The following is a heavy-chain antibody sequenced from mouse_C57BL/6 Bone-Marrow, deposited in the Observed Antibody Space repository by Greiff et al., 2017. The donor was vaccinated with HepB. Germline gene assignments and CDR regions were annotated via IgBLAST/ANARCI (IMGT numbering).Heavy chain of an antibody. CDR3: ARAGVTFYYYAMDY. J-gene: IGHJ4*01. V-gene: IGHV1-26*01. CDR1: GYTFTDYY. D-gene: IGHD2-1*01. CDR2: INPNNGGT. Sequence: EVQLQQSGPELVKPGASVKISCKASGYTFTDYYMNWVKQSHGKSLEWIGDINPNNGGTSYNQKFKGKATLTVDKSSSTAYMELRSLTSEDSAVYYCARAGVTFYYYAMDYWGQGTSVTVSS.